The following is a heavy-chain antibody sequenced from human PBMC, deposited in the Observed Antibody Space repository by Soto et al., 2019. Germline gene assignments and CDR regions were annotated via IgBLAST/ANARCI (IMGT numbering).Heavy chain of an antibody. J-gene: IGHJ4*02. V-gene: IGHV3-23*01. CDR2: ISTRGGTT. CDR3: AKGTSGPDY. CDR1: GFTFSNFD. Sequence: PWGSLRLSCAASGFTFSNFDMSWVRQAPGKGLKWVSSISTRGGTTYYADSVKGRFTISRDNSKNTLYLQVNSLRADETAIYYCAKGTSGPDYWGQGTLVTVSS.